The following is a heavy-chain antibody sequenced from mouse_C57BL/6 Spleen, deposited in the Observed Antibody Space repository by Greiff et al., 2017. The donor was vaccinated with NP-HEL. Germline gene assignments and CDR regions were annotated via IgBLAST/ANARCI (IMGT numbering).Heavy chain of an antibody. D-gene: IGHD2-1*01. CDR2: IYPGNGDT. J-gene: IGHJ4*01. CDR3: AYGNYVDY. V-gene: IGHV1-82*01. CDR1: GYAFSSSW. Sequence: QVQLQQSGPELVKPGASVKISCKASGYAFSSSWMNWVKQRPGKGLEWIGRIYPGNGDTNYNGKFKGKATLTADKSSSTAYMQLSSLTSEDSAVYFCAYGNYVDYWGQGTSVTVSS.